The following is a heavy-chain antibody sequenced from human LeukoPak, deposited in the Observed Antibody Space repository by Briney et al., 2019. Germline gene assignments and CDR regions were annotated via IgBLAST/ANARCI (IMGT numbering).Heavy chain of an antibody. V-gene: IGHV3-21*01. Sequence: GGSLRLSCAASGFTFSSYSMNWVRQAPGEGLEWVSPISSSSSYTYYADSVKGRFTISRDSAKNSLYLQMDSLRAEDTAVYYCARGRGYSGYDFGYWGQGTLVTVSS. J-gene: IGHJ4*02. CDR3: ARGRGYSGYDFGY. D-gene: IGHD5-12*01. CDR2: ISSSSSYT. CDR1: GFTFSSYS.